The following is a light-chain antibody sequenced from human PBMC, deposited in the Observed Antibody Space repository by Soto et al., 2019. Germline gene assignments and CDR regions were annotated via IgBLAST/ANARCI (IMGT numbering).Light chain of an antibody. CDR3: SSFADSSVRDYV. V-gene: IGLV1-44*01. J-gene: IGLJ1*01. Sequence: QSVLTQPPSASGTPGQRVTISCSGSSSNIGSDTVNWYQHLPGAAPKVLIYRNNQRPSGVPDRFSGSKSGTSASLGISGLQSEDEADYYCSSFADSSVRDYVFGGGTKLTVL. CDR2: RNN. CDR1: SSNIGSDT.